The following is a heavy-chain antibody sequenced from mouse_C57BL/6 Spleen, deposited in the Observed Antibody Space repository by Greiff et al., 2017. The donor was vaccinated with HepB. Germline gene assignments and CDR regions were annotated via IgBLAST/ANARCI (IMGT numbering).Heavy chain of an antibody. D-gene: IGHD1-1*01. CDR3: ATEYYGSSYGVLYCDV. CDR2: IDPENGDT. CDR1: GFNIKDDY. V-gene: IGHV14-4*01. J-gene: IGHJ1*03. Sequence: EVQLQQSGAELVRPGASVKLSCTASGFNIKDDYMHWVKQRPEQGLEWIGWIDPENGDTEYASKFQGKATIPADTSSNTAYLQPSSLSSEDTAVYYCATEYYGSSYGVLYCDVWRTGTTVTVSS.